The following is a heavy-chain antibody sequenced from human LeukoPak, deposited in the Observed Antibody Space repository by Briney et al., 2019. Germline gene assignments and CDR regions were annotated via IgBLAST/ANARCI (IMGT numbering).Heavy chain of an antibody. CDR3: ARDESGEGTPSAFDI. D-gene: IGHD1-14*01. CDR1: GGSISSYY. J-gene: IGHJ3*02. CDR2: IYYSGST. Sequence: PSETLSLTCTVSGGSISSYYWSWIRQPPGKGLEWIGYIYYSGSTNYNPSLKSRVTISVDTSKNQFSLKLSSVTAADTAVYYCARDESGEGTPSAFDIWGQGTMVTVSS. V-gene: IGHV4-59*01.